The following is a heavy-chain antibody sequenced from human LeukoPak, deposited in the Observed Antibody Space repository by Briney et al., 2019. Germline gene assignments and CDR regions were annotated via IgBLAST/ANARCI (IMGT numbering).Heavy chain of an antibody. V-gene: IGHV3-30*02. CDR3: AKDRRYPQDY. D-gene: IGHD2-15*01. CDR2: IRYDGSNK. Sequence: PGGSLRLSCTASGFTLSSYGMHWVRQAPGKGPEWVAFIRYDGSNKNYADSAKGRFTISRDNSKNTPYLQMNSLRAEDTAVYYCAKDRRYPQDYWGQGTLVTVSS. J-gene: IGHJ4*02. CDR1: GFTLSSYG.